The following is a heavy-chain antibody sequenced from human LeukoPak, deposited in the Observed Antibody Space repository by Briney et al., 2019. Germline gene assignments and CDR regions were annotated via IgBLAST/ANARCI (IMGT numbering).Heavy chain of an antibody. D-gene: IGHD6-25*01. Sequence: SETLSLTCTVSGGSISSYYWSWLRQPPGKGLEWIGYIYYSGSTNYNPSLKSRVTISVDTSKNQFSLKLSSVTAADTAVYYCASSYGGGSFDYWGQGTLVTVSS. CDR3: ASSYGGGSFDY. V-gene: IGHV4-59*01. J-gene: IGHJ4*02. CDR2: IYYSGST. CDR1: GGSISSYY.